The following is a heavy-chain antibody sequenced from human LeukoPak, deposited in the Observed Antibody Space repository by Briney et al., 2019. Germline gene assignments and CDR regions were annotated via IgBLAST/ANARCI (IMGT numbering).Heavy chain of an antibody. V-gene: IGHV1-18*01. CDR2: ISAYNGNT. Sequence: ASVKVSCKASGYTFTSYGISWVRQAPGQGPEWMGWISAYNGNTNYAQKLQGRVTMTTDTSTSTAYMELRSLRADDTAVCYCASLQIDYGGNSKPPPYFDYWGQGTLVTVSS. J-gene: IGHJ4*02. D-gene: IGHD4-23*01. CDR1: GYTFTSYG. CDR3: ASLQIDYGGNSKPPPYFDY.